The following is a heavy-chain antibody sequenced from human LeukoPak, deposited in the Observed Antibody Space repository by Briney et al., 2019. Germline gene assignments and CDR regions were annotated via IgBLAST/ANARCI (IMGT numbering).Heavy chain of an antibody. CDR2: VFSDGTYK. CDR1: GFTFSSSA. D-gene: IGHD4-17*01. CDR3: AKGPLYYYGDNAWFGP. V-gene: IGHV3-30*18. Sequence: GGSLRLSCAASGFTFSSSAMHWVRQAPGKGLEWVAVVFSDGTYKYYADSVKGRFTISRDNSKNMLFLQMSSLRAEDTAVYYCAKGPLYYYGDNAWFGPWGQGTLVTVSS. J-gene: IGHJ5*02.